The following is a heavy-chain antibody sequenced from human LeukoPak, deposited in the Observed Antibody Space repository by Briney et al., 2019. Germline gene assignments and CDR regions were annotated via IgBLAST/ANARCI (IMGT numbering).Heavy chain of an antibody. CDR1: VGSFTTYY. CDR2: IYYRGST. D-gene: IGHD4-23*01. CDR3: AGPAQTPGGNSPFDH. Sequence: SEPLSLTCTVSVGSFTTYYWTWLPQPPGKALEGIGHIYYRGSTEYNPSLKSRVTISVDTSKNQFSLNLTSVTAADTAVYYCAGPAQTPGGNSPFDHWGQGTLVTVSS. J-gene: IGHJ4*02. V-gene: IGHV4-59*13.